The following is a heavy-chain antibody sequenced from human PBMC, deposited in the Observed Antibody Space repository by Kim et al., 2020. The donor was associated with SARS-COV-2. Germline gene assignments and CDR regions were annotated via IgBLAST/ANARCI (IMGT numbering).Heavy chain of an antibody. CDR3: ASAAGSYYYYYYGMDV. Sequence: VKGRVTITRDNAKNSLYLQMTSLRAEDTAVYYCASAAGSYYYYYYGMDVWGQGTTVTVSS. J-gene: IGHJ6*02. V-gene: IGHV3-11*06. D-gene: IGHD6-13*01.